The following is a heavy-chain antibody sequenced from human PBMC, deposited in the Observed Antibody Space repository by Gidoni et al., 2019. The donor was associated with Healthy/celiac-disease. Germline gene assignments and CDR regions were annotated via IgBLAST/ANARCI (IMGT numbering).Heavy chain of an antibody. D-gene: IGHD3-10*01. CDR3: AREEAWFRETTYYYYGMDV. Sequence: QVQLQESGPGLVKPSQTLSLTCTVSGGSISSGAYYWSWFRQPPGKGLEWIGYIYYSGSTYYNPSLKSRVTISVDTSKNQFSLKLSSVTAADTAVYYCAREEAWFRETTYYYYGMDVWGQGTTVTVSS. J-gene: IGHJ6*02. V-gene: IGHV4-30-4*01. CDR1: GGSISSGAYY. CDR2: IYYSGST.